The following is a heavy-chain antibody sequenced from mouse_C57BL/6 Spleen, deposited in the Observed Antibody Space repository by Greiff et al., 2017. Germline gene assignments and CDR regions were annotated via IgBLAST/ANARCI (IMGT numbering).Heavy chain of an antibody. V-gene: IGHV3-6*01. CDR3: ARVTTVVASYYCDY. CDR2: ISYDGSN. J-gene: IGHJ2*01. D-gene: IGHD1-1*01. CDR1: GYSITSGYY. Sequence: EVQLQQSGPGLVKPSQSLSLTCSVTGYSITSGYYWNWIRQFPGNKLEWMGYISYDGSNNYNPSLKNRISITRDTSKNQFFLKLNSVTTEDTATYYCARVTTVVASYYCDYWGQGTTLTVSS.